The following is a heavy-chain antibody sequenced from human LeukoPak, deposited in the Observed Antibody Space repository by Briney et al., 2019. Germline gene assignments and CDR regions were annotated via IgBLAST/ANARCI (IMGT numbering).Heavy chain of an antibody. CDR1: GGSISSGGYY. V-gene: IGHV4-31*03. Sequence: SETLSLTCTVSGGSISSGGYYWSWIRQHPGKGLEWIGYIYYSGSTYYNPSLKSRVTISVDTSKNQFSLKLSYVTAADRAVYYCARGPPYSVFWIFFSPFFAYWAQGPLVPSSS. J-gene: IGHJ4*02. D-gene: IGHD3-3*01. CDR3: ARGPPYSVFWIFFSPFFAY. CDR2: IYYSGST.